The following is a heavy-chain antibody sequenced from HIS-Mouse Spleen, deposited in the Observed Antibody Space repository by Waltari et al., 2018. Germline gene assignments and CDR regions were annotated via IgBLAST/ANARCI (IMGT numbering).Heavy chain of an antibody. CDR3: AKASSGWLDY. D-gene: IGHD6-19*01. J-gene: IGHJ4*02. V-gene: IGHV3-30*18. CDR2: ISYDGSNK. Sequence: QVQLVESGGGVVQPGRFLGLSCAASVFTFSSYGMHWVRQAPGKGLEWVAVISYDGSNKYYADSVKGRFTISRDNSKNTLYLQMNSLRAEDTAVYYCAKASSGWLDYWGQGTLVTVSS. CDR1: VFTFSSYG.